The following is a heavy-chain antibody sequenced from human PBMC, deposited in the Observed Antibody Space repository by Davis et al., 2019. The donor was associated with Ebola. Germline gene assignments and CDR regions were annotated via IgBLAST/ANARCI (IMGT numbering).Heavy chain of an antibody. CDR1: GFTFSSYS. Sequence: GVLKISCAASGFTFSSYSMNWVRQAPGKGLEWVSSISSSSSYIYYADSVKGRFTISRDNAKNSLYLQMNSLRAKDTAVYYCAKDHYDSNDAFDIWGQGTMVTVSS. CDR2: ISSSSSYI. CDR3: AKDHYDSNDAFDI. D-gene: IGHD3-22*01. J-gene: IGHJ3*02. V-gene: IGHV3-21*04.